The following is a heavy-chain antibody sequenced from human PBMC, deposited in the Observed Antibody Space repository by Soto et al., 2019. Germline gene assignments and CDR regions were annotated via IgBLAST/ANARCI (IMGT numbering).Heavy chain of an antibody. Sequence: ASVKVSCKASGYTFTGYYMHWVRQAPGQGLEWMGWINPNSGGTNYAQKFQGRVTMTRDASISTAYMELSRLRSDDTAVYYCAREPACSGGSCYSVHFDYWGQGTLVTV. D-gene: IGHD2-15*01. V-gene: IGHV1-2*02. CDR2: INPNSGGT. J-gene: IGHJ4*02. CDR3: AREPACSGGSCYSVHFDY. CDR1: GYTFTGYY.